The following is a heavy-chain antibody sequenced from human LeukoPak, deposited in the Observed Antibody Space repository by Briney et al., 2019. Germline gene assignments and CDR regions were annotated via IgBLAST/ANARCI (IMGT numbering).Heavy chain of an antibody. CDR3: ARVWELWTVFDY. Sequence: PGGSLRLSCAASGFTFSDYYMSSIRQAPGKGLEWVSYISSSGSTIYYADSVKGRFTISRDNAKNSLYLQMNSLRAEDTAVYYCARVWELWTVFDYWGQGTLVTVSS. J-gene: IGHJ4*02. CDR1: GFTFSDYY. CDR2: ISSSGSTI. V-gene: IGHV3-11*01. D-gene: IGHD1-26*01.